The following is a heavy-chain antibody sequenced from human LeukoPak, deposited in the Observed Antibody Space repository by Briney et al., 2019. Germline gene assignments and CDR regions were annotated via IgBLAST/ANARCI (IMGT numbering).Heavy chain of an antibody. Sequence: GGSLRLSCAASGFTFSSYWMSWVRQAPGKGLEWVANIKPDGSEKYYVDSVRGRFTISRDNAKNSLYLQMNSLRAEDTAVYYCARDLGDSGSYGADYWGQGTLVTVSS. CDR3: ARDLGDSGSYGADY. CDR1: GFTFSSYW. J-gene: IGHJ4*02. D-gene: IGHD1-26*01. V-gene: IGHV3-7*01. CDR2: IKPDGSEK.